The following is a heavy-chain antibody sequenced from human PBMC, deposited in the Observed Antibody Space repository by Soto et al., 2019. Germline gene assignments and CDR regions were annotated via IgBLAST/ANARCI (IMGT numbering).Heavy chain of an antibody. CDR1: GFTFSSYG. CDR3: AKDLTPSAGLTTPDLGYYYGMDV. J-gene: IGHJ6*02. Sequence: PGGSLRLSCAASGFTFSSYGMHWVRQAPGKGLEWVAVISYDGSNKYYADSVKGRFTISRDNSKNTLYLQMNSLRAEDTAVYYCAKDLTPSAGLTTPDLGYYYGMDVWGQGTTVTVSS. V-gene: IGHV3-30*18. D-gene: IGHD2-15*01. CDR2: ISYDGSNK.